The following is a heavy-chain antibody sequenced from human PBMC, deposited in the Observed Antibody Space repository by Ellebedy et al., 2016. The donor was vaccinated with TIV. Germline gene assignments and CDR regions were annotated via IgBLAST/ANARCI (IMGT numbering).Heavy chain of an antibody. J-gene: IGHJ4*02. V-gene: IGHV3-7*05. Sequence: GESLKISCAASGFTFSRYWMGWIRQAPGKGLEWVAHTKYDEIEKYHADSVKGRFTISRENAKKSLYLQMNSLRAEDTAVYYCARATAGFDYWGQGTLVTVSS. D-gene: IGHD1-1*01. CDR1: GFTFSRYW. CDR2: TKYDEIEK. CDR3: ARATAGFDY.